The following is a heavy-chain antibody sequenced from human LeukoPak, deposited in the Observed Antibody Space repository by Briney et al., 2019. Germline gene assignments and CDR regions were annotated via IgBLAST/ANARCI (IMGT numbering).Heavy chain of an antibody. V-gene: IGHV3-30*02. CDR3: AKDVSPTFNWGSGFDY. Sequence: GGSLRLSCVASGFTFSNYGMHWVRQAPGKGLEWVAFIRYDGSSKFYADSVKGRFTISRDNSNNTLYLQMNSLRAEDTAVYYCAKDVSPTFNWGSGFDYWGQGTLVTVSS. CDR2: IRYDGSSK. CDR1: GFTFSNYG. J-gene: IGHJ4*02. D-gene: IGHD7-27*01.